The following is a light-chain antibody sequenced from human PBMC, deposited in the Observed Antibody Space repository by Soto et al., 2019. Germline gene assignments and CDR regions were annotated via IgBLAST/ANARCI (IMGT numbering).Light chain of an antibody. V-gene: IGLV3-21*02. CDR2: DGS. CDR1: NLERKS. J-gene: IGLJ1*01. Sequence: SYELTQPPSVSVAPGQTARITCRGNNLERKSVHWYQQKPGQAPVLVVYDGSDRPSGIPERFSGSNSGSPATLTISRVEAGDEADYYCQVWDSTSDHYVFGTGTKVTVL. CDR3: QVWDSTSDHYV.